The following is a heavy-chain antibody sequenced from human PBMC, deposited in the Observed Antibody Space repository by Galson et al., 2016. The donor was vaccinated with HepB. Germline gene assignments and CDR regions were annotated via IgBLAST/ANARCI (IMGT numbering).Heavy chain of an antibody. CDR2: ISAYDGNT. CDR3: ARGECCGTRGYFDY. V-gene: IGHV1-18*04. Sequence: SVKVSCKASGYTFSSYGISWVRQAPGQGLEWMGWISAYDGNTKYAQKFQGRVTMTTDTSTSTAYMELMSLRSDDTAVYYCARGECCGTRGYFDYWGQGTLVTVSS. J-gene: IGHJ4*02. CDR1: GYTFSSYG. D-gene: IGHD2-15*01.